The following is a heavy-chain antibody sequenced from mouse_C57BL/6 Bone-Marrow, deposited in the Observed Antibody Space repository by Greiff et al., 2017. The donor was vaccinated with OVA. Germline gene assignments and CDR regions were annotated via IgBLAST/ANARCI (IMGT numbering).Heavy chain of an antibody. V-gene: IGHV5-4*01. CDR3: ARDVLGYGYDGEHY. D-gene: IGHD2-2*01. CDR1: GFTFSSYA. CDR2: ISDGGSYT. Sequence: EVKLVESGGGLVKPGGSLKLSCAASGFTFSSYAMSWVRQTPEKRLEWVATISDGGSYTYYPDNVKGRFTISRDTAKNNLYLQMSHLTSEDTAMYYCARDVLGYGYDGEHYWGQGTLVTVSA. J-gene: IGHJ3*01.